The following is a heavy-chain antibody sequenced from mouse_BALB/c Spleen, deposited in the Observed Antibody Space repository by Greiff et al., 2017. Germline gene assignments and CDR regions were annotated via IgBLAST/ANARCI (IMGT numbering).Heavy chain of an antibody. CDR2: ISYSGST. J-gene: IGHJ4*01. V-gene: IGHV3-2*02. Sequence: EVQLQESGPGLVKPSQSLSLTCTVTGYSITSDYAWNWIRQFPGNKLEWMGYISYSGSTSYNPSLKSRISITRDTSKNQFFLQLNSVTTEDTATYYCASGNYLYAMDYWGQGTSVTVSS. CDR1: GYSITSDYA. D-gene: IGHD2-1*01. CDR3: ASGNYLYAMDY.